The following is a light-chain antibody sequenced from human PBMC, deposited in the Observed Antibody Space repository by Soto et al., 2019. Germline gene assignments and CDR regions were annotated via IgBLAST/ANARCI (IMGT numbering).Light chain of an antibody. J-gene: IGKJ5*01. Sequence: EIVLTQSPGTLSLSPGERATLSCRASQSVRSYLTWYQQKPGQALRLLIYGASSRATGIPDRFSGSGSGTDFTLTISRLEPEDFAVYYCQQYGSSPISFGLGTRLEIK. V-gene: IGKV3-20*01. CDR3: QQYGSSPIS. CDR2: GAS. CDR1: QSVRSY.